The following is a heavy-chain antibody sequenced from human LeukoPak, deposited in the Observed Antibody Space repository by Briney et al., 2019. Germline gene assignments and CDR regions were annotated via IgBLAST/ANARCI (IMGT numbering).Heavy chain of an antibody. D-gene: IGHD1-26*01. V-gene: IGHV3-23*05. Sequence: GGSLRLSCEASGFTFSAYAMTWVRQAPGKGLEWVSSVGSDNKPHYSESVKGRFAISRDNSKSMLFLQLNSLRAEDTAVYYCARALPSPLYSGSYADAFDIWGQGTMVTVSS. CDR1: GFTFSAYA. CDR3: ARALPSPLYSGSYADAFDI. CDR2: VGSDNKP. J-gene: IGHJ3*02.